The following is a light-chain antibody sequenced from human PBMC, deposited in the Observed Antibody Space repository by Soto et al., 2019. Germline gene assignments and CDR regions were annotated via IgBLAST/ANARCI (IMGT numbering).Light chain of an antibody. Sequence: QSALTQPASVSGSPGQSITISCTGTGNDVGGYKYVSWYQQLPGKAPKLMIYEGSKRPSGVSNRFSGSKSGNTASLTISGLQAEDEADYYCSSYRSTSLYVFGTGTKFTVL. J-gene: IGLJ1*01. CDR3: SSYRSTSLYV. CDR2: EGS. CDR1: GNDVGGYKY. V-gene: IGLV2-14*01.